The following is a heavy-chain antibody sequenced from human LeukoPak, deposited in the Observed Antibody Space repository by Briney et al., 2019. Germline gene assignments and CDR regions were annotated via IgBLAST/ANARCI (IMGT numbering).Heavy chain of an antibody. V-gene: IGHV4-59*01. CDR3: ARDPLRRDHIAAAGTAVNY. Sequence: SETLSLTCTVSGGSISSYYWSWIRQPPGKGLEWIGYIYYSGSTNYDPSLKSRVTISVDTSKNQFSLKLSSVTAADTAVYYCARDPLRRDHIAAAGTAVNYWGQGTLVTVSS. J-gene: IGHJ4*02. D-gene: IGHD6-13*01. CDR1: GGSISSYY. CDR2: IYYSGST.